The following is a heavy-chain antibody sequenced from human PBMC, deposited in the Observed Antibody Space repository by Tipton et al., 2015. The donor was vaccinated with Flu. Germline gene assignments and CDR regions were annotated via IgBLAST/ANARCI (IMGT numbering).Heavy chain of an antibody. CDR3: ARRDYSNYVSDPKSWFDP. V-gene: IGHV4-61*02. Sequence: TLSLTCIVSGGTISSGTYYWTWIRQPAGKGLEWIGRISTSGSTNYNPSLKSRVTISVDTSKNQFSLKVFSVTAADTAVYYCARRDYSNYVSDPKSWFDPWGQGILVTVSS. J-gene: IGHJ5*02. CDR2: ISTSGST. D-gene: IGHD4-11*01. CDR1: GGTISSGTYY.